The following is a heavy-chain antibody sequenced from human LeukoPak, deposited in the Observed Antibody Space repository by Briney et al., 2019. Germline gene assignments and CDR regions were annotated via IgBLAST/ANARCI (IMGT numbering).Heavy chain of an antibody. Sequence: PGGSLRLSCAASGFTFSNFGISWVRQAPGKGLEWVAVISYDGSNKKNADSVKGRITISRDNSKNTLYLQMNSLRAEDTAVYYCAKDGIAAALYYYFDYWGQGTLVTVSS. CDR3: AKDGIAAALYYYFDY. D-gene: IGHD6-13*01. V-gene: IGHV3-30*18. CDR1: GFTFSNFG. CDR2: ISYDGSNK. J-gene: IGHJ4*02.